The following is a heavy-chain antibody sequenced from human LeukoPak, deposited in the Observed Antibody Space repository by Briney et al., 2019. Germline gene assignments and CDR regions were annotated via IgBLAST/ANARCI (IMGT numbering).Heavy chain of an antibody. CDR3: ARPDGSGTYAFDV. J-gene: IGHJ3*01. D-gene: IGHD3-10*01. V-gene: IGHV5-51*01. CDR2: TYPDDSDT. Sequence: GESLKISCKGSGYSFSNYWIGWVRQMPGKGLEWMGMTYPDDSDTRYSPSFQGQVTISADKSITTAYLQWRSLKASDTAMYYCARPDGSGTYAFDVWGQGTMVTVS. CDR1: GYSFSNYW.